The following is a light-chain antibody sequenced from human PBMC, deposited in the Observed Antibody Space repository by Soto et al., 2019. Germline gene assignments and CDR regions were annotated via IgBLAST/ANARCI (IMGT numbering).Light chain of an antibody. CDR3: QQYNNWPLPSLYT. V-gene: IGKV3-15*01. J-gene: IGKJ2*01. CDR1: QSVSSN. CDR2: GAS. Sequence: EIVMTQSPATLSVSPGERATLSCRASQSVSSNLAWYQQKPGQAPRLLIYGASTRATGIPARFSGSGSGTELTLTISSLQSEDFAVYYCQQYNNWPLPSLYTFGQGTKLEIK.